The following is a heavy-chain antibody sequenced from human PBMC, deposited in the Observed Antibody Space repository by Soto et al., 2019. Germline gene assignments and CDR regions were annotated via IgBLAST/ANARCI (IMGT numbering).Heavy chain of an antibody. CDR3: TRGPRVDSAGTGAH. CDR1: GFSFSTYW. D-gene: IGHD6-13*01. J-gene: IGHJ4*02. V-gene: IGHV3-74*03. CDR2: ISGDGNTT. Sequence: PGGSLRLSCTASGFSFSTYWMHWVRQVPGKGPVWVSRISGDGNTTTYADSVKGRFTISRDNANNILYLEMNTLRAEDTAVYHCTRGPRVDSAGTGAHWGQGTLVTVS.